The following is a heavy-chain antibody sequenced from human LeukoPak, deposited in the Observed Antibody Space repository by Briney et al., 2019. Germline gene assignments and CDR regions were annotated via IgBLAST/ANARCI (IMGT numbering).Heavy chain of an antibody. CDR1: GFTFSSYW. D-gene: IGHD3-16*01. J-gene: IGHJ4*02. Sequence: GGSLRLSCAASGFTFSSYWMHWVRQAPGKGLVWVSRINSDGSSTSYADSVKGRFTISRDNAKNSLYLQMNSLRAEDTAVYYCARVGRSYEYDYWGQGTLVTVSS. CDR2: INSDGSST. CDR3: ARVGRSYEYDY. V-gene: IGHV3-74*01.